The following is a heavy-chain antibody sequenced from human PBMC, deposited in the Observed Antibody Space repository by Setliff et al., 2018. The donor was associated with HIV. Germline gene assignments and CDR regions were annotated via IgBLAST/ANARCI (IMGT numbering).Heavy chain of an antibody. J-gene: IGHJ4*02. V-gene: IGHV3-23*01. D-gene: IGHD5-12*01. Sequence: PGGSLRLSCAASGFTFSTYGMHWVRQAPGKGLEWVSTISAGGGSTYYADSVKGRFTISRDNSKNTLYLQMNSLRAEDTAVYYCAKFEFLRGFGGYDWRGSGDYWGQGTLVTVSS. CDR3: AKFEFLRGFGGYDWRGSGDY. CDR1: GFTFSTYG. CDR2: ISAGGGST.